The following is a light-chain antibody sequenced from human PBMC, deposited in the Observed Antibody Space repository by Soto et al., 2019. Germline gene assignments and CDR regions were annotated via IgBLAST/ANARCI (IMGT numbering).Light chain of an antibody. J-gene: IGKJ4*01. CDR3: QQFGTSPRT. CDR1: QTVASND. CDR2: DAS. V-gene: IGKV3D-20*01. Sequence: EIVLTQSPALLSVSPGQRATLSCGASQTVASNDLAWYQLKPGLAPRLLIFDASYRATGIPDRFRGSVSGTVFTLTISRLEPEDSAVYYCQQFGTSPRTFGGGTQVEIK.